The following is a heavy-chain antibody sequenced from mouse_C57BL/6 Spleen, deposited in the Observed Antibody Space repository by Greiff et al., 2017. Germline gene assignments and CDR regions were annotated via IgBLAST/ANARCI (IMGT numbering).Heavy chain of an antibody. D-gene: IGHD1-1*01. Sequence: VQLQQPGAELVMPGASVKLSCKASGYTFTSYWMHWVKQRPGQGLEWIGEIDPSDSYTNYNQKFKGKSTLTVDKSSSTAYMQLSSLTSEDSAVYYCARYASTVVATDAMDYWGQGTSVTVSS. CDR1: GYTFTSYW. V-gene: IGHV1-69*01. J-gene: IGHJ4*01. CDR3: ARYASTVVATDAMDY. CDR2: IDPSDSYT.